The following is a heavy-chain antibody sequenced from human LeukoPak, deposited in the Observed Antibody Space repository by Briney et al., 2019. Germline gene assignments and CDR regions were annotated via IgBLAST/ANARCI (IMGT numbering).Heavy chain of an antibody. Sequence: GASVKVSCKASGYTFTGYYMHWVRQAPGQGLEWMGWINPNSGGTNYAQKFQGRVTMTRDTSISTAYMELSRLRSDDTAVYYCARDGGMVVAATVPLQAPYYYYYYYMDVWGKGTTVTVSS. CDR1: GYTFTGYY. J-gene: IGHJ6*03. CDR3: ARDGGMVVAATVPLQAPYYYYYYYMDV. CDR2: INPNSGGT. D-gene: IGHD2-15*01. V-gene: IGHV1-2*02.